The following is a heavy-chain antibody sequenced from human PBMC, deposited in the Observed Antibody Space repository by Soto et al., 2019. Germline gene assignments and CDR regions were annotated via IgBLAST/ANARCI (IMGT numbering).Heavy chain of an antibody. CDR1: GGSISSYY. CDR2: IYYSGST. CDR3: ARAVPLTTVNFDY. D-gene: IGHD4-17*01. J-gene: IGHJ4*02. V-gene: IGHV4-59*01. Sequence: QVQLQESGPGLVKPSETLSLTCTVSGGSISSYYWSWIRQPPGKGLEWIGYIYYSGSTNYNPSLKSRATISVDTSKNQFSLTLSSVTAADTAVYYCARAVPLTTVNFDYWGQGTLVTVSS.